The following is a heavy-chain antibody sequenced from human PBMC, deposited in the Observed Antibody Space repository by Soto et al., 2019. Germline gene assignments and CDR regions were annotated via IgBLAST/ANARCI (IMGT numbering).Heavy chain of an antibody. Sequence: QMQLVQSGPEVKKPGTSVKVSCKASGFTFTSSAVQWVRQARGQRLEWIGWIVVGSGNTNYAQKFQERVTITRDMSTSTADMELSSLRSEDTAVYYCAAAVEAHYYYGMDVWGQGTTVTVSS. V-gene: IGHV1-58*01. CDR3: AAAVEAHYYYGMDV. CDR2: IVVGSGNT. CDR1: GFTFTSSA. D-gene: IGHD2-15*01. J-gene: IGHJ6*02.